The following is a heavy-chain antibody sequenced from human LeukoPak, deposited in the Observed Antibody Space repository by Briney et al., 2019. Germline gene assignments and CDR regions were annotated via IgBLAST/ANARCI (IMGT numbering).Heavy chain of an antibody. CDR3: TSASDIIMITFGGEYYFDY. CDR1: GFTFSGSA. J-gene: IGHJ4*02. D-gene: IGHD3-16*01. V-gene: IGHV3-73*01. Sequence: GGSLRLSCAASGFTFSGSAMHWVRQASGKGLEWVDRIRSKANSYATAYAASVKGRFTISRDDSKNTAYLQMNSLKTEDTAVYYCTSASDIIMITFGGEYYFDYWGQGTLVTVSS. CDR2: IRSKANSYAT.